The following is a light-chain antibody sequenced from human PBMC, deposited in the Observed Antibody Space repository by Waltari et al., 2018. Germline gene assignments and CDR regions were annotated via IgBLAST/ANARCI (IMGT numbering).Light chain of an antibody. J-gene: IGKJ3*01. CDR3: QQSYSTPGT. CDR1: QSISSY. Sequence: DIQMTQSPSSLSASVGDRVTITCRASQSISSYLNWYQQKPGKAPTLLIYAASSLQSGVPSRFSGSGSGTDFTLTISSLQPEEFATYYCQQSYSTPGTFGPGTKVDIK. V-gene: IGKV1-39*01. CDR2: AAS.